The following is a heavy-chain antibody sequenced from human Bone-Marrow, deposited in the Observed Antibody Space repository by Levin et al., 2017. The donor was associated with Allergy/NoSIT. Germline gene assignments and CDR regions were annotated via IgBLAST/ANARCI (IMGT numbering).Heavy chain of an antibody. CDR3: TTNYYDSSGPDSFDY. CDR1: DFTFSNAW. J-gene: IGHJ4*02. V-gene: IGHV3-15*07. CDR2: IKSKSDGGTT. Sequence: PSQTLSLTCAVSDFTFSNAWMNWVRQAPGKGLEWVGRIKSKSDGGTTDYAAPVKGRFTISRDDSKNTLYLQMNSLKTEDTAVYHCTTNYYDSSGPDSFDYWGQGTLVTVSS. D-gene: IGHD3-22*01.